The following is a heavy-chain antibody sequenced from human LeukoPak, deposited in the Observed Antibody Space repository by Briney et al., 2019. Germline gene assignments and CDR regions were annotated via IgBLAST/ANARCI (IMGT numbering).Heavy chain of an antibody. CDR3: ARDRSWGSGYNYGMDV. J-gene: IGHJ6*02. D-gene: IGHD2-15*01. V-gene: IGHV3-11*05. CDR1: GFTFSDYY. Sequence: GGSLRLSCAASGFTFSDYYMSWIRQAPGKGLEWVSYISGSTSYTNYADSVKGRFAISRDNAKNSLYLQMNSLRAEDTAVYYCARDRSWGSGYNYGMDVWGQGTTVTVSS. CDR2: ISGSTSYT.